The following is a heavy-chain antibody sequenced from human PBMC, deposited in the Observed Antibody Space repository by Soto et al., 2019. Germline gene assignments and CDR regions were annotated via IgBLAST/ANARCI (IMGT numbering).Heavy chain of an antibody. CDR1: GGTFSSYT. CDR2: IIPILGIA. V-gene: IGHV1-69*09. J-gene: IGHJ4*02. CDR3: ARDGYYDSSGYPSGY. D-gene: IGHD3-22*01. Sequence: QVQLVQSGAEVKKPGASVKVSCKASGGTFSSYTISWVRQAPGQGLEWMGRIIPILGIANYAQKFQGRVTITADKSTSTAYMELSSLRSEDTAVYYCARDGYYDSSGYPSGYWGQGTLVTVSS.